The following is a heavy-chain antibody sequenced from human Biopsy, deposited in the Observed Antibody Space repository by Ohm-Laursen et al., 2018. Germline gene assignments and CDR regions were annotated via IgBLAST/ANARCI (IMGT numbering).Heavy chain of an antibody. CDR2: TSYDGSGE. CDR3: ARDGKRWDYSTYFSWHFDL. D-gene: IGHD4-11*01. CDR1: GFTFTSYA. Sequence: SLRLSCAASGFTFTSYAMHWVRQAPGKGLEWVAVTSYDGSGEYYADSLQGRFVISRDNPKNTVDLQMNSLRAEDTAVYFCARDGKRWDYSTYFSWHFDLWGRGTLVTVSS. J-gene: IGHJ2*01. V-gene: IGHV3-30*03.